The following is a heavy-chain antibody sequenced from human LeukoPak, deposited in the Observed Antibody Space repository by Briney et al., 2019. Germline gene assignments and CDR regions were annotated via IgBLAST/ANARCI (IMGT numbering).Heavy chain of an antibody. CDR1: GFTFISYA. J-gene: IGHJ4*02. Sequence: GGSLRLSCAASGFTFISYAMSWVRQAPGKGLEWISGVSGSDGITYYADSVRGRFTISRDNSKNTLYLQMNSLRAEDTAVYYCAAFYYSAFFDYWGLGTLVTVSS. V-gene: IGHV3-23*01. CDR2: VSGSDGIT. D-gene: IGHD4/OR15-4a*01. CDR3: AAFYYSAFFDY.